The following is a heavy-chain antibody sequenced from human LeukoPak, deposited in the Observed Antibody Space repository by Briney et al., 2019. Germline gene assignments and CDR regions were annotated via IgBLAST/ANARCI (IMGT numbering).Heavy chain of an antibody. CDR1: GFTFSSYS. CDR2: ISSSSSTI. V-gene: IGHV3-48*04. D-gene: IGHD3-22*01. J-gene: IGHJ4*02. CDR3: AREIYDSSSYEDY. Sequence: GGSLRLSCAASGFTFSSYSMNWVRQAPGKGLEWVSYISSSSSTIYYADSVKGRFTISRDNAKNSLYLQMNSLRAEDTAVYYCAREIYDSSSYEDYWGQGTLVTVSS.